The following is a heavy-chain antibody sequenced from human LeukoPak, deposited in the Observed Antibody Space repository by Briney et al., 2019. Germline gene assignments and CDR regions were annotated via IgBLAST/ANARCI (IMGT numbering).Heavy chain of an antibody. V-gene: IGHV1-69*13. CDR2: IIPIFGTA. Sequence: SVKVSCKASGGTFSSYAISWVRQAPGQGLEWTGGIIPIFGTANYAQKFQGRVTITADESTSTAYMELSSLRSEDTAVYYCARDLYSSGWYVYWGQGTLVTVSS. CDR3: ARDLYSSGWYVY. D-gene: IGHD6-19*01. J-gene: IGHJ4*02. CDR1: GGTFSSYA.